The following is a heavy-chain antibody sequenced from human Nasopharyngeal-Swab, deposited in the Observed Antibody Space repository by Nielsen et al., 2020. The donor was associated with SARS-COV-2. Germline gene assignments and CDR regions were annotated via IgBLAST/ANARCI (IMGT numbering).Heavy chain of an antibody. D-gene: IGHD3-22*01. Sequence: CQAPGKGLEWIGSIYYSGSTYYNPSLKSRVTISVDTSKNQFSLKLSSVTAADTAVYYCARLKITSATYYYDSSGAAPDYWGQGTLVTVSS. V-gene: IGHV4-39*01. CDR3: ARLKITSATYYYDSSGAAPDY. CDR2: IYYSGST. J-gene: IGHJ4*02.